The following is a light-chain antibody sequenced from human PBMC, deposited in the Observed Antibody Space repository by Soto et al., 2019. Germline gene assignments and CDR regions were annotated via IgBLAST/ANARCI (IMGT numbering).Light chain of an antibody. V-gene: IGKV3-20*01. CDR2: GAS. CDR1: QSVSNNY. CDR3: QQYVSSCT. J-gene: IGKJ1*01. Sequence: EIVLTQYPGTLSLSPGERATLSCRASQSVSNNYLAWYHQKPGQAPRLLIYGASNRATGIPDRFSGSGSGADFNLTIRRLGPEDFAVYYCQQYVSSCTVGQGTKLDI.